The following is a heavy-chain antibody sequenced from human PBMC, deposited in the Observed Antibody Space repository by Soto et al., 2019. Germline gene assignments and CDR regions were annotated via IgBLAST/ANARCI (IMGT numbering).Heavy chain of an antibody. V-gene: IGHV4-31*03. CDR2: IYYSGST. CDR3: ARDRVPAHDPAVYYGMDV. D-gene: IGHD2-15*01. CDR1: GGSISSGGYY. Sequence: QVQLQESGPGLVKPSQTLSLTCTVSGGSISSGGYYWSWIRQHPGKGLEWIGYIYYSGSTYYNPSLKSRVTISVDTSKNQFSLKLSSVTAADTAVYYCARDRVPAHDPAVYYGMDVWGQGTTVTVSS. J-gene: IGHJ6*02.